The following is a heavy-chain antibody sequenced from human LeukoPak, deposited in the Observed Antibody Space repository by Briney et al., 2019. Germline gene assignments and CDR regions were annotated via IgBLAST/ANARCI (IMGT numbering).Heavy chain of an antibody. Sequence: PGGSLRLSCAASGFTFSGSAMHWVRQASGKGLEWVGRIRSKANSYATAYAASVKGRFTISRDDSKNTAYLQMNSLKTEDTAVYYCTLGDGYKKISGVDYWGQGTLVTVS. V-gene: IGHV3-73*01. J-gene: IGHJ4*02. D-gene: IGHD5-24*01. CDR2: IRSKANSYAT. CDR3: TLGDGYKKISGVDY. CDR1: GFTFSGSA.